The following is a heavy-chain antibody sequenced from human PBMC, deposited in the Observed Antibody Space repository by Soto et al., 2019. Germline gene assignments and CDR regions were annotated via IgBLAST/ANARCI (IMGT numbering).Heavy chain of an antibody. V-gene: IGHV3-23*01. CDR2: ITNDGEKT. J-gene: IGHJ5*02. CDR3: GKGRTTFTLAPET. Sequence: SLRLSCAASGFTFSNFAMSWVRRAPGKGLEWVASITNDGEKTNYADSVRGRFTISRDNSNNMLYLQINSLRGDDTAMYYCGKGRTTFTLAPETCGQGTLVTVSS. CDR1: GFTFSNFA. D-gene: IGHD1-1*01.